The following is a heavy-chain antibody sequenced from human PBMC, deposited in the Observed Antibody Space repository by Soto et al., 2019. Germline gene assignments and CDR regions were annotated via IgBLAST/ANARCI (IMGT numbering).Heavy chain of an antibody. Sequence: GGSLRLSCAASGFTFSSYWMSWVRQAPGKGLEWVANIKQDGSEKYYVDSVKGRFTISRDNAKNSLYLQMNSLRAEDTAVYYCASLGDIVVVPAAMQFYGWGQGTLVTVSS. CDR2: IKQDGSEK. J-gene: IGHJ4*02. V-gene: IGHV3-7*01. D-gene: IGHD2-2*01. CDR1: GFTFSSYW. CDR3: ASLGDIVVVPAAMQFYG.